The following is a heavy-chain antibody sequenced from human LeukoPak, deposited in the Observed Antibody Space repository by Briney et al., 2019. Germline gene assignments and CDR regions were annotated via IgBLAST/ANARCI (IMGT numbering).Heavy chain of an antibody. D-gene: IGHD1-26*01. Sequence: PGGSLRLSCAASGFTFSSYPMHWVRQAPGKGLEWVAVISYDGSEKHYADPVKGRFTISRDNSESTLYLQMNSLRAEDTAVYYCAKDSGTYPRYFDYWGQGTLVTVSS. V-gene: IGHV3-30-3*01. J-gene: IGHJ4*02. CDR2: ISYDGSEK. CDR3: AKDSGTYPRYFDY. CDR1: GFTFSSYP.